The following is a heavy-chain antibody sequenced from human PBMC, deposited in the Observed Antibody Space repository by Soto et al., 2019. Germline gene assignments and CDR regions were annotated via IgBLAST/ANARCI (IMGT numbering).Heavy chain of an antibody. CDR1: GFTFTRYS. Sequence: GGSLRLSCAASGFTFTRYSMNWVRQDPGKGLEWVSSISSTTNYIYYGDSMKGRFTIARDNAKNSLYLEMNSLRAEDTAVYYCARESEDLTSNLDYWGQGTLVTASS. CDR2: ISSTTNYI. V-gene: IGHV3-21*06. CDR3: ARESEDLTSNLDY. J-gene: IGHJ4*02.